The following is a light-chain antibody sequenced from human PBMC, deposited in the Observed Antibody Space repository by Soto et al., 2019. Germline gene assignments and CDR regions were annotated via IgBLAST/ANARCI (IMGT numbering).Light chain of an antibody. CDR3: QQYGSLPRT. CDR2: GAS. J-gene: IGKJ1*01. CDR1: QTVGRNY. Sequence: EIVLTQSPGTLSVSPGDGATLSCRASQTVGRNYLAWYQQRPGQAPRLLIHGASSRATGIPDRFSGSGSGTEFTLIIGRLEPEDFAIYYCQQYGSLPRTFXQGTKVDIK. V-gene: IGKV3-20*01.